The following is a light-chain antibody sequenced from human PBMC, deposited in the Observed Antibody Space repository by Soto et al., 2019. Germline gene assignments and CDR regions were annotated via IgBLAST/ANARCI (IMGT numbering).Light chain of an antibody. Sequence: EIVLTQSPATLSLSPGERATLSCRASQSVSSFLAWYQQKPCQAPRLLIYDASNRACGFPSRFSGSGSGTGFTLTISSLEPEDFAVYYCQQRSNWPLTFGGGTKVEIK. V-gene: IGKV3-11*01. CDR3: QQRSNWPLT. CDR2: DAS. J-gene: IGKJ4*01. CDR1: QSVSSF.